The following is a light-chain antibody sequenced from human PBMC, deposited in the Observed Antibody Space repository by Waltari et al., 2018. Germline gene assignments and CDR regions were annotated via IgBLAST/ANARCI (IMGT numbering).Light chain of an antibody. CDR2: DAS. CDR3: QQGNDFPLT. V-gene: IGKV1-12*01. Sequence: DIQMTQSPSSVSASVGDRVTITCRASQVISRWLAWYQQKAGKAPKFLIYDASTLQSGVPSSFSGSGSGTDFTLTISSLQPEDFATYYCQQGNDFPLTFGGGTKVEI. CDR1: QVISRW. J-gene: IGKJ4*01.